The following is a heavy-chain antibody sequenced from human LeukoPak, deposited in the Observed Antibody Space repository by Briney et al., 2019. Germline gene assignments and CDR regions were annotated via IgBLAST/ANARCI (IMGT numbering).Heavy chain of an antibody. D-gene: IGHD3-10*01. CDR1: GFTFSTYS. CDR3: TTDLGTYYHGSQRLIPIDY. CDR2: IKGKTDGETT. V-gene: IGHV3-15*01. Sequence: GGSLRLSCAASGFTFSTYSMNWVRQAPGKGLEWIGRIKGKTDGETTNYAEPVRGRFTISRDDSKSAVYLQMNSLKIEDTAVYYCTTDLGTYYHGSQRLIPIDYWGQGTLVTVSS. J-gene: IGHJ4*02.